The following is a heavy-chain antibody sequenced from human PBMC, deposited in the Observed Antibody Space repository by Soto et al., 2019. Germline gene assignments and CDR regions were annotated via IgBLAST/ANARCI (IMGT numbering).Heavy chain of an antibody. Sequence: QVQLQQWGAGPLRPLETLSLTCGVSGGSFSGYYWAWIRQSPGKGLEWIGEINDRGSINYNPSLKSRVSISVDTSKHHYSLNLRSVTAADTAVYYCARESHDILTGPPWVWYFAIWGRGTLVTVSS. V-gene: IGHV4-34*01. CDR3: ARESHDILTGPPWVWYFAI. J-gene: IGHJ2*01. CDR2: INDRGSI. D-gene: IGHD3-9*01. CDR1: GGSFSGYY.